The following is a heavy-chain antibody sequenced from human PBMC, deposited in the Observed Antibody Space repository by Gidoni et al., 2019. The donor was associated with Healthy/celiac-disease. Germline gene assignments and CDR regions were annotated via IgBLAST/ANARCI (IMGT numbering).Heavy chain of an antibody. V-gene: IGHV3-49*03. J-gene: IGHJ4*02. CDR1: VFTVVDYH. CDR3: TRAPAYYDILTGYYLFDY. Sequence: EEQXXXSVEGFVQPGRSLRLSCTASVFTVVDYHMRWFRQAPGKGLEWVGFIRSKAYGGTIEHAASVKGRFTISRDDSKSIAYLQMNSLKTEDTAVYYCTRAPAYYDILTGYYLFDYWGQGTLVTVSS. D-gene: IGHD3-9*01. CDR2: IRSKAYGGTI.